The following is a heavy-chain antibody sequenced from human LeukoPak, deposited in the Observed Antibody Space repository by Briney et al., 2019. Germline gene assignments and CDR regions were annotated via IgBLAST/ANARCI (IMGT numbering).Heavy chain of an antibody. CDR1: GGSFSGYY. J-gene: IGHJ5*02. CDR3: APRGSGSYNWFDP. CDR2: IYHSGST. V-gene: IGHV4-34*01. Sequence: SETLSLTCAVYGGSFSGYYWSWIRQPPGKGLEWIGYIYHSGSTYYNPSLKSRVTISVDRSKNQFSLKLSSVTAADTAVYYCAPRGSGSYNWFDPWGQGTLVTVSS. D-gene: IGHD3-10*01.